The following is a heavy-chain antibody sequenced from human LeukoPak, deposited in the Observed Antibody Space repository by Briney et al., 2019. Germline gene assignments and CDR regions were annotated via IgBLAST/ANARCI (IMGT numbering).Heavy chain of an antibody. CDR1: GYTFTSYA. CDR3: ARDSGEMATISYYFDY. CDR2: INAGNGNT. Sequence: GESLKISCKGSGYTFTSYAMHWVRQAPGLRLEWMGWINAGNGNTKYSQKFQGRVTITRDTSASTAYMELSSLRSEDTAVYYCARDSGEMATISYYFDYWGQGTLVTVSS. J-gene: IGHJ4*02. V-gene: IGHV1-3*01. D-gene: IGHD5-24*01.